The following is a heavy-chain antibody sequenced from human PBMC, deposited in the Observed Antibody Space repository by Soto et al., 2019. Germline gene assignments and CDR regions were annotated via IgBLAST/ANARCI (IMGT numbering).Heavy chain of an antibody. J-gene: IGHJ5*02. CDR2: IYPGDSDT. Sequence: GESLKISCKGSGYSFTSYWIGWVRQMPGKGLEWMGIIYPGDSDTRYSPSFQGQVTISADKSISTAYLQWSSLKASDTAMYYCARQSCSSTSCYGGDWFDPWGQGTLVTVSS. V-gene: IGHV5-51*01. CDR3: ARQSCSSTSCYGGDWFDP. CDR1: GYSFTSYW. D-gene: IGHD2-2*01.